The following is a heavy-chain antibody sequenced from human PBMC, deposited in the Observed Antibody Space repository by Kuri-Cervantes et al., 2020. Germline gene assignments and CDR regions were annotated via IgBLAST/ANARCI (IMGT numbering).Heavy chain of an antibody. CDR3: ARVIRYCSSPSCYTFDS. CDR2: ITAYSGNT. CDR1: GYSFLHYA. Sequence: ASVKVSCKASGYSFLHYAVAWVRQAPGQGLEWMGWITAYSGNTHYAQHLQGRVTMTADTFTSTAYLELRTLTSGDTAVYYCARVIRYCSSPSCYTFDSWGQGTLVTVSS. V-gene: IGHV1-18*01. D-gene: IGHD2-2*02. J-gene: IGHJ5*01.